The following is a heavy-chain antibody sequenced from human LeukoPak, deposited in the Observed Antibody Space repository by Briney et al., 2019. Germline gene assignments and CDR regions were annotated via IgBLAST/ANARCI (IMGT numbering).Heavy chain of an antibody. V-gene: IGHV3-48*03. D-gene: IGHD3-16*02. J-gene: IGHJ4*02. Sequence: PGGSLRLSCAASGFTFSSYEMNWVRQAPGKGLEWVSYISSSGSTIYYEDSVKGRFTISRDNAKNSLYLQMNSLRAEDTAVYYCARDGMDDYVWGSYRYDYWGQGTLVTVSS. CDR3: ARDGMDDYVWGSYRYDY. CDR2: ISSSGSTI. CDR1: GFTFSSYE.